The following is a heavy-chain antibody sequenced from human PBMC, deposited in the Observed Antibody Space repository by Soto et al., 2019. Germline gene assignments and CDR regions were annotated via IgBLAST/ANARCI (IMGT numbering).Heavy chain of an antibody. J-gene: IGHJ6*02. CDR2: IVVGSGNT. Sequence: GASVKVSCKASGFTFTSSAVQWVRQARGQRLEWKGWIVVGSGNTNYAQKFQERVTITRDMSTSTAYMDLSSLRSEDTAVYYCAAGSYTYYDFWSGYFHPYYYYYGMDVWGQGTTVTVS. CDR3: AAGSYTYYDFWSGYFHPYYYYYGMDV. V-gene: IGHV1-58*01. D-gene: IGHD3-3*01. CDR1: GFTFTSSA.